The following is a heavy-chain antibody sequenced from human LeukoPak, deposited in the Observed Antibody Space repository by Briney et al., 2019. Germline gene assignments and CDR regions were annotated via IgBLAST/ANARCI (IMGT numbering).Heavy chain of an antibody. CDR1: GFTFSTYS. CDR2: ISSSSSYI. J-gene: IGHJ4*02. CDR3: AKWDSSGFWSGYTYYFDY. V-gene: IGHV3-21*01. D-gene: IGHD3-3*01. Sequence: GGSLRLSCAASGFTFSTYSMNWVRQAPGRGVECVSSISSSSSYIYYADSVKGRFTISRDNAKNSLYLQMNSLRAEDTAVYYCAKWDSSGFWSGYTYYFDYWGQGTLVTVSS.